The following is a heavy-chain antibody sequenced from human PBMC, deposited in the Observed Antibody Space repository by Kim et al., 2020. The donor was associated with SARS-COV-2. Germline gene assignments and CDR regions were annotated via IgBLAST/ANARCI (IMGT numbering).Heavy chain of an antibody. CDR3: AAFSKGQWLRTD. D-gene: IGHD6-19*01. V-gene: IGHV1-58*01. J-gene: IGHJ4*02. Sequence: NYAQKFQERVTMTRDMSTSTAYMELSSLRSEDTAVYYCAAFSKGQWLRTDWGQGTLVTVSS.